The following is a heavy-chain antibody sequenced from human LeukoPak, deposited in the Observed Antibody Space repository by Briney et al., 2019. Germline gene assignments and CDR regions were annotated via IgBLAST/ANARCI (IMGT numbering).Heavy chain of an antibody. V-gene: IGHV1-2*02. D-gene: IGHD2-2*01. CDR2: INPNSGGT. CDR3: ARQDIVVAPAAISQGGLDY. J-gene: IGHJ4*02. Sequence: ASVKVSCKASGYTFTGYYMHWVRQAPGQGLEWMGWINPNSGGTNYAQKFQGRVTMTRDTSISTAYMELSRLRSDDTAVYYCARQDIVVAPAAISQGGLDYWGQGTLVTVSS. CDR1: GYTFTGYY.